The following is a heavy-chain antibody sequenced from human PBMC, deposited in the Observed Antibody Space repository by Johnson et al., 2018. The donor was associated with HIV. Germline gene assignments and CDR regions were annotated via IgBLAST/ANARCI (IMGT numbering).Heavy chain of an antibody. Sequence: VQLVESGGGVVQPGGSLRLSCASSGFSFSSYWMRWVRQAPGTCLEWVSGINRNGGNTGYADSVKGRFTISRDNAKNSVVLQMNNLRAEDTAIYYCARDPGYSAFDIWGQGTVVTVSS. CDR3: ARDPGYSAFDI. J-gene: IGHJ3*02. CDR2: INRNGGNT. D-gene: IGHD1-1*01. CDR1: GFSFSSYW. V-gene: IGHV3-20*04.